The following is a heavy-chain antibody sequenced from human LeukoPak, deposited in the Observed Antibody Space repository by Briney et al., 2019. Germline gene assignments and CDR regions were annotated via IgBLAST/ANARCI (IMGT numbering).Heavy chain of an antibody. CDR2: ITRSGG. V-gene: IGHV3-11*01. D-gene: IGHD7-27*01. CDR1: GFTFSDYY. J-gene: IGHJ4*02. CDR3: ARDGDTTSKVDY. Sequence: GGSLRLSCAASGFTFSDYYMSWIRQAPGKGLEWISYITRSGGFYADSVKGRFTISRDNAKNSLYLQTNSLRVEDTAVYYCARDGDTTSKVDYLGQGTLVTVSS.